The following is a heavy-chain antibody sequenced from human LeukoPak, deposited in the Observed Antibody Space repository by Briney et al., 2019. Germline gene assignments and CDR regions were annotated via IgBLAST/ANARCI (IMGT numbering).Heavy chain of an antibody. CDR1: GGSISSGDSY. Sequence: SETLSLTCTVSGGSISSGDSYWSWIRQPPGKGLEWIGYMYSSGSTYYNPSLKSRVTISVDTSKNQFSLKLSSVTAADTAVYYCFGWGYVTTALDYWGQGTLVTDSS. D-gene: IGHD4-11*01. J-gene: IGHJ4*02. CDR3: FGWGYVTTALDY. V-gene: IGHV4-30-4*01. CDR2: MYSSGST.